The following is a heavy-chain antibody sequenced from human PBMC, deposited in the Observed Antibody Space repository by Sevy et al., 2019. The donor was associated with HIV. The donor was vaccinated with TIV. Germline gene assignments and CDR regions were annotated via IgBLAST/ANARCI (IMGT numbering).Heavy chain of an antibody. D-gene: IGHD6-19*01. CDR2: ISGSGEST. CDR3: AQDQEVTGWYSEFFHH. CDR1: GFTFDNYA. J-gene: IGHJ1*01. Sequence: GGSLRLSCAASGFTFDNYAMNWVRQAPGKGLEWVSGISGSGESTYYADSVKGRFIISRDSSKNTVYLQMNSPRAEDTAIYYCAQDQEVTGWYSEFFHHWGQGTLVTVSS. V-gene: IGHV3-23*01.